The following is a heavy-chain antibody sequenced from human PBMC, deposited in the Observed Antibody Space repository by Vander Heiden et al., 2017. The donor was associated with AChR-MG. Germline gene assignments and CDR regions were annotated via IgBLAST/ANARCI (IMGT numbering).Heavy chain of an antibody. V-gene: IGHV3-23*01. CDR2: ISGSGGST. D-gene: IGHD3-9*01. CDR3: AADILTGYYSWYYYGMDV. CDR1: GFTFRHYA. J-gene: IGHJ6*02. Sequence: EVQLLESGGGLVQHGGSLRLSCAAAGFTFRHYAMSWVRQASGKGLEWVSAISGSGGSTYYADSVKGRFTISRDNSKNTLYLQMNSLRAEDTAVYYCAADILTGYYSWYYYGMDVWGQGTTVTVSS.